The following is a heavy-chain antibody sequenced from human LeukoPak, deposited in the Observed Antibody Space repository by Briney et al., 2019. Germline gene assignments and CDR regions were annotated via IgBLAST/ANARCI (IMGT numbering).Heavy chain of an antibody. Sequence: ASVKVSCKASGYTFTSYDINWARQATGQGLEWMGWMNPNSGNTGYAQKFQGRVTMTRNTSISTAYMELSSLRSEDTAVYYCAVEGLRDGYNFHAGSGYWGQGTLVTVSS. V-gene: IGHV1-8*01. D-gene: IGHD5-24*01. CDR2: MNPNSGNT. CDR3: AVEGLRDGYNFHAGSGY. J-gene: IGHJ4*02. CDR1: GYTFTSYD.